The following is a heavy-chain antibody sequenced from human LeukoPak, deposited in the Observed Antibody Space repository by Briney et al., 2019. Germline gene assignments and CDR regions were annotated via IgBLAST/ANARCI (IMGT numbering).Heavy chain of an antibody. J-gene: IGHJ6*02. CDR2: MNPNSGNT. Sequence: ASVKVSCKASGYTFTSYDINWVRQATGQGLEWMGWMNPNSGNTGYAQKFQGRVTMTRNTSISTAYMELSSLRSEDTAVYYCAGMSGDLYYYYGMDVWGQGTTVTVSS. CDR3: AGMSGDLYYYYGMDV. D-gene: IGHD7-27*01. V-gene: IGHV1-8*01. CDR1: GYTFTSYD.